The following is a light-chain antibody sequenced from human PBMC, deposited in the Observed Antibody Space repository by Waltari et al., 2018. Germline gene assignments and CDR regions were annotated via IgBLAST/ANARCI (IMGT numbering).Light chain of an antibody. V-gene: IGKV3-20*01. CDR1: QTITGSL. J-gene: IGKJ4*01. Sequence: EIVFKQSPGTLSVSPGERVTVSCRAKQTITGSLLTWYHQKPGQAPRLLIYGASNRAPGIPDRFSGSGSGTDFTLTISRLEPEDSAVYYCQQYDGSVVTFGGGTKVEIK. CDR2: GAS. CDR3: QQYDGSVVT.